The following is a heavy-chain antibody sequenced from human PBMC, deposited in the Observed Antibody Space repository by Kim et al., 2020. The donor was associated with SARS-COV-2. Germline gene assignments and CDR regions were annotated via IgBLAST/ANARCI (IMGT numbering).Heavy chain of an antibody. Sequence: ASVKVSCKASGYTFTSYGISWVRQAPGQGLEWMGWISAYNGNTNYAQKLQGRVTMTTDTSTSTAYMELRSLRSDDTAVYYCARDRDCSSTSCYRWYFDLWGRGTLVTVSS. CDR2: ISAYNGNT. V-gene: IGHV1-18*01. D-gene: IGHD2-2*01. CDR1: GYTFTSYG. J-gene: IGHJ2*01. CDR3: ARDRDCSSTSCYRWYFDL.